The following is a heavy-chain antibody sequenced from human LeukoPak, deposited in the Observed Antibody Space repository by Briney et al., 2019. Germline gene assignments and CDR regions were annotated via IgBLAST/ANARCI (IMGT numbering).Heavy chain of an antibody. J-gene: IGHJ4*02. CDR2: ISGGGGST. CDR1: GFTFSSYA. Sequence: GGSLRLSCAASGFTFSSYAMSWVRQAPGKGLEWVSAISGGGGSTYYADSVKGRFTISRDNSKNTLYLQMNSLRAEDTAVYYCAKWRAGDQSLDYWGQGTLVTVSS. D-gene: IGHD7-27*01. V-gene: IGHV3-23*01. CDR3: AKWRAGDQSLDY.